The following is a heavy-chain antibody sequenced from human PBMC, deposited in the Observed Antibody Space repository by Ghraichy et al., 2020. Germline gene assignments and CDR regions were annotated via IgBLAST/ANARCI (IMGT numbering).Heavy chain of an antibody. CDR1: GFTFSSYG. CDR3: AKGIGPVYAFDI. J-gene: IGHJ3*02. CDR2: ISYDGSNK. V-gene: IGHV3-30*18. D-gene: IGHD1-26*01. Sequence: LSCAASGFTFSSYGMHWVLQAPGKGLEWVAVISYDGSNKYYADSVKGRFTISRDNSKNTLYLQMNSLRAEDTAVYYCAKGIGPVYAFDIWGQGTMVTVSS.